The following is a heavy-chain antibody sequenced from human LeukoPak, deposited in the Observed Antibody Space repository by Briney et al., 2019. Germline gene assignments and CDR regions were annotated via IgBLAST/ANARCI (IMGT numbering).Heavy chain of an antibody. CDR2: IIPILGIA. V-gene: IGHV1-69*04. D-gene: IGHD3-3*01. Sequence: GASVKVSCKASGGTFSSYAISWVRQAPGQGLEWMGRIIPILGIANYAQKFQGRVTITADKSTSTAYMELSSLRSEDTAVYYCARGRYNDYTGYSFDYWGQGTLVTVSS. CDR1: GGTFSSYA. J-gene: IGHJ4*02. CDR3: ARGRYNDYTGYSFDY.